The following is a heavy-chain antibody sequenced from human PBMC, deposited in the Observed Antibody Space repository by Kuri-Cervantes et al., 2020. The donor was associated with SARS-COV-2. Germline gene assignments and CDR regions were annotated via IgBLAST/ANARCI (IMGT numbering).Heavy chain of an antibody. CDR3: ARGGGAVLTGYPGYDVDYYFEY. D-gene: IGHD5-12*01. V-gene: IGHV4-34*01. Sequence: GSLRLSCAVYAGSLRNHYWSWIRQSPGKGMEWIGEISQSGRTNYNPSLESRVTISVDASKNQFSLNLRSVTAADTALYFCARGGGAVLTGYPGYDVDYYFEYWGQGSLVTVSS. CDR1: AGSLRNHY. CDR2: ISQSGRT. J-gene: IGHJ4*02.